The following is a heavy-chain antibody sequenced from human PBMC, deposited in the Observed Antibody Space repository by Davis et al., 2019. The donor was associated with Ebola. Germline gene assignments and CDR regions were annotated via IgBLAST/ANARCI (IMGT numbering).Heavy chain of an antibody. CDR1: GGSIRSSSYY. CDR2: IYHSGST. J-gene: IGHJ4*02. Sequence: MPSETLSLTCTVSGGSIRSSSYYWGWIRQPPGKGLEWIGSIYHSGSTYYNPSLKSRVTISVDTSKNQFSLKLSSVTAADTALYYCARLISTYSSTWWDYWGQGTLVTVSS. V-gene: IGHV4-39*01. D-gene: IGHD6-13*01. CDR3: ARLISTYSSTWWDY.